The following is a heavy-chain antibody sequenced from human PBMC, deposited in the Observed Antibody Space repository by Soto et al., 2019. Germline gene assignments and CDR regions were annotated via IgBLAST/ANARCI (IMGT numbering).Heavy chain of an antibody. V-gene: IGHV4-39*01. D-gene: IGHD1-26*01. Sequence: QLQLQESGPGLVKPSETLSLTCTVSGGSISSSSYYWGWIRQPPGKGLEWIGSIYYSGSTYYNPSLKSRVTISVDTSKNQFSLKLSSVTAADTAVYYCARQSGSYVKPEPNWFVPWGQGTLVTVSS. CDR1: GGSISSSSYY. CDR2: IYYSGST. CDR3: ARQSGSYVKPEPNWFVP. J-gene: IGHJ5*02.